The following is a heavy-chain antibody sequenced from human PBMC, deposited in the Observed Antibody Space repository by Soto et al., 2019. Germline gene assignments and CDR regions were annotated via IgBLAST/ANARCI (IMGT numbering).Heavy chain of an antibody. V-gene: IGHV1-2*04. CDR1: GYTFTGFY. CDR3: ARGGWELLVDYYYGMDV. D-gene: IGHD1-26*01. CDR2: INPNSGGT. Sequence: GASVQVSCKASGYTFTGFYMHWVRQAPGQGLEWMGWINPNSGGTNYAQKFQGWVTMTRDTSISTAYMELSRLRSDDTAVYYCARGGWELLVDYYYGMDVWGQGTTVTVSS. J-gene: IGHJ6*02.